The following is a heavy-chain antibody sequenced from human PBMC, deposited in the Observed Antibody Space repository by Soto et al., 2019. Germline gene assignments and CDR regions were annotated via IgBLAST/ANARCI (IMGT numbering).Heavy chain of an antibody. CDR1: GGSISSYY. Sequence: SETLSLTCTVSGGSISSYYWSWIRQPPGKGLEWIGYIYYSGSTNYNPSLKSRVTISVDTSKNQFSLKLSSVTAADTAVYYCARAYGSGSSDYYYGMDVWGQG. J-gene: IGHJ6*02. D-gene: IGHD3-10*01. CDR3: ARAYGSGSSDYYYGMDV. CDR2: IYYSGST. V-gene: IGHV4-59*01.